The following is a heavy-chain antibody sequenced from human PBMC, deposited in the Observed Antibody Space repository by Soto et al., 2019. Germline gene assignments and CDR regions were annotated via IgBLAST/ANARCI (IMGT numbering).Heavy chain of an antibody. D-gene: IGHD4-17*01. Sequence: SETLSLTCSVSGASIAGSSYWSWIRQPPGKGLEWIGSIYYSGSTYYNPSLKSRVTISVDTSKNQFSLKLSSVTAADTAVYYCARQSKTTVTKYYFDYWGQGTLVTVSS. CDR1: GASIAGSSY. J-gene: IGHJ4*02. V-gene: IGHV4-39*01. CDR2: IYYSGST. CDR3: ARQSKTTVTKYYFDY.